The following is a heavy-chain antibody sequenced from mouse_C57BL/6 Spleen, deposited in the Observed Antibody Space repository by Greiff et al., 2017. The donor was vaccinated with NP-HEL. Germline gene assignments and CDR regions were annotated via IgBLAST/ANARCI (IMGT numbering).Heavy chain of an antibody. J-gene: IGHJ4*01. D-gene: IGHD3-2*02. CDR3: ARGGDSSGYDAMDY. V-gene: IGHV1-63*01. Sequence: VQLQQSGAELVRPGTSVKMSCKASGYTFTNYWIGWAKQRPGHGLEWIGDIYPGGGYTNYNEKFKGKATLTADKSSSTAYMQFSSLTSEDSAIYYCARGGDSSGYDAMDYWGQGTSVTVSS. CDR1: GYTFTNYW. CDR2: IYPGGGYT.